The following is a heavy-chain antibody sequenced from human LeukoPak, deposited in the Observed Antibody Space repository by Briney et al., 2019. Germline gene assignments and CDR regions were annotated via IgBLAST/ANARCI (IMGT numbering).Heavy chain of an antibody. J-gene: IGHJ5*02. CDR3: AKFDEAGSYWFDP. Sequence: PSETLSLTCTVSSASISTYYWSWIRQPPGKGLEWIGYIYHSGTSNYNPSLKSRVTMSVDTSKSQFSLSLSSVTSADTAVYFCAKFDEAGSYWFDPWGQGILVTVSS. CDR1: SASISTYY. CDR2: IYHSGTS. D-gene: IGHD6-19*01. V-gene: IGHV4-59*03.